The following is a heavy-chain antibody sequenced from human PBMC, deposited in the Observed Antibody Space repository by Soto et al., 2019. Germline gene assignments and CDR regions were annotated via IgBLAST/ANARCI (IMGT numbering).Heavy chain of an antibody. CDR1: GFTFSSYA. J-gene: IGHJ4*02. CDR3: AKEWGDCSSTDNCFLLAHY. CDR2: ISGSGDGT. D-gene: IGHD2-2*01. V-gene: IGHV3-23*01. Sequence: GGSLRLSCAASGFTFSSYAMSWVRQAPGKGLEWVSTISGSGDGTFYADSVKGRFTISRDSSKNILYLQTNSLRAEDTAVYYCAKEWGDCSSTDNCFLLAHYWGQGTLVTVSS.